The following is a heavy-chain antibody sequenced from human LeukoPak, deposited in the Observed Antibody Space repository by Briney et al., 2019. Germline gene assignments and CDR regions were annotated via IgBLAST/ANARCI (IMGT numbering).Heavy chain of an antibody. V-gene: IGHV3-23*01. Sequence: PGGSLRLSCAASGFTFSSYAMSWVRQAPGKGLEWVSAISGSGGSTYYADSVKGRFTISRDNSKNTLYLQMNSLRAEDTAVYYCAKDRTPYSSSWYEFDYWGQGTLVTVSS. CDR3: AKDRTPYSSSWYEFDY. CDR2: ISGSGGST. D-gene: IGHD6-13*01. CDR1: GFTFSSYA. J-gene: IGHJ4*02.